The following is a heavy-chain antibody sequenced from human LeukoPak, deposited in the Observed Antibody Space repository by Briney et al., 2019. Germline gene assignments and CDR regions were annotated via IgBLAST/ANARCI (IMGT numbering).Heavy chain of an antibody. D-gene: IGHD3-10*01. J-gene: IGHJ6*02. Sequence: SETLSLTCTVSGSSISSYYWSWIRQPPGKGLEWIGEINHSGSTNYNPSLKSRVTISVDTSKNQFSLKLSSVTAADTAVYYCARARGYGSGSYPFRYYYYGMDVWGQGTTVTVSS. CDR2: INHSGST. CDR3: ARARGYGSGSYPFRYYYYGMDV. V-gene: IGHV4-34*01. CDR1: GSSISSYY.